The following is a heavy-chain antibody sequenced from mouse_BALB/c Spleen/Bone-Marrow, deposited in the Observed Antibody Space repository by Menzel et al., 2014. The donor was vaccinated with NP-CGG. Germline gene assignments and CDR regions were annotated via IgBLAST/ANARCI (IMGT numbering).Heavy chain of an antibody. D-gene: IGHD1-1*01. CDR2: IDPANGNT. J-gene: IGHJ3*01. CDR1: DFNIKYTF. CDR3: VCYYYGTSSFAY. V-gene: IGHV14-3*02. Sequence: AQLQQSGAELVKPGAAVKLTCTGPDFNIKYTFMHWVKQRPEQRLERNGRIDPANGNTKYDPKFQGKATITADTSSNSAYLQFSSLTSEDTAVYYCVCYYYGTSSFAYWGQGTLVTVSA.